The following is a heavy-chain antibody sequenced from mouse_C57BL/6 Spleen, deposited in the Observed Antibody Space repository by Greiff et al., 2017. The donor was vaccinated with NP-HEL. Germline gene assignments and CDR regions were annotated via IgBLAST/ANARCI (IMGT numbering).Heavy chain of an antibody. V-gene: IGHV5-6*01. Sequence: EVKLMESGGDLVKPGGSLKLSCAASGFTFSSYGMSWVRQTPDKRLEWVATISSGGSYTSYPDSVKGRFTLSRDHAKNTQYLQRNRLKSEDKASDNCARQSYGSSYRYFDVWGTGTTVTVSS. J-gene: IGHJ1*03. CDR1: GFTFSSYG. CDR2: ISSGGSYT. CDR3: ARQSYGSSYRYFDV. D-gene: IGHD1-1*01.